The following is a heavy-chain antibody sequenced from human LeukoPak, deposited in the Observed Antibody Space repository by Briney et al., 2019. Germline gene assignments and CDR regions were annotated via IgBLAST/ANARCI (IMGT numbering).Heavy chain of an antibody. Sequence: GGSLRLSCVASGITFSSSWMSWVRQAPGKGLEWVANIKPDGSVKYYADSVKGRFTISRDNAENSLYLQMNSLRTEDTAVYYCGRDQPDPAGTGPRFDYWGQGSLVTVSS. CDR2: IKPDGSVK. D-gene: IGHD1-1*01. V-gene: IGHV3-7*01. J-gene: IGHJ4*02. CDR3: GRDQPDPAGTGPRFDY. CDR1: GITFSSSW.